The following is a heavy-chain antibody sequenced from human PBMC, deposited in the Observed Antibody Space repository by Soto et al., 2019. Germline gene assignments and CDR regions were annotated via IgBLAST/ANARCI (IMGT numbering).Heavy chain of an antibody. Sequence: QVQLVESGGGVVQPGRSLRLSCAASGFSFRYYGRHWVRQAPGKGLEWVALISYDGSDEYYADSVKGRFTISRDNSINTLYLQMNSPKSADTAVYYWAKVRRDYGGNVFDLWGQGNVVTVSS. D-gene: IGHD4-17*01. V-gene: IGHV3-30*18. J-gene: IGHJ4*02. CDR3: AKVRRDYGGNVFDL. CDR2: ISYDGSDE. CDR1: GFSFRYYG.